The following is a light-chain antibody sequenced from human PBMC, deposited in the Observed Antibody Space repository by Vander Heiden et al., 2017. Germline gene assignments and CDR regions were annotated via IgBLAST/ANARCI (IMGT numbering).Light chain of an antibody. CDR1: ALPKQY. J-gene: IGLJ3*02. CDR2: NDS. CDR3: QSADSSGTYEV. V-gene: IGLV3-25*03. Sequence: SCELTQPPSVSVSPGQTARITCSGDALPKQYAYWYQQKPGQAPVLVIYNDSEGPSGIPERFSSSSSGTTVTLTISGVQAEDEADYYCQSADSSGTYEVFGGGTKLTVL.